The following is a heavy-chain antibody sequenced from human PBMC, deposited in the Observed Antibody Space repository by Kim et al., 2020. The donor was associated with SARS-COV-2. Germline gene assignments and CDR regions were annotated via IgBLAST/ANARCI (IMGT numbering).Heavy chain of an antibody. CDR1: GGSVSSDNYY. V-gene: IGHV4-61*01. J-gene: IGHJ6*01. CDR3: ARSRDTSGYYRGMDV. CDR2: IYYSGTT. Sequence: SETLSLTCTVSGGSVSSDNYYWSWIRQPPGKGLEWIGYIYYSGTTNYNPSLKSRVTISVDTSKNQFSLKLSSVTAADTAVYCCARSRDTSGYYRGMDVWG. D-gene: IGHD3-22*01.